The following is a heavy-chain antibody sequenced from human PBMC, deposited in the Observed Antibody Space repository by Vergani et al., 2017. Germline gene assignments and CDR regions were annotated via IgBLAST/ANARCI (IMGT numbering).Heavy chain of an antibody. V-gene: IGHV4-38-2*01. CDR2: IHNRGKT. Sequence: QVRLEESGPGLVKPSETLSLTCSVSGYSIGSGFYWAWIRQSPGEGLQWLTSIHNRGKTYHNPSLKSRVSVSLDTSKNRFSLNLTSVTATDTAVYYCARSQCDYWYCDLWGPGSLVTVSS. CDR1: GYSIGSGFY. D-gene: IGHD4-11*01. CDR3: ARSQCDYWYCDL. J-gene: IGHJ2*01.